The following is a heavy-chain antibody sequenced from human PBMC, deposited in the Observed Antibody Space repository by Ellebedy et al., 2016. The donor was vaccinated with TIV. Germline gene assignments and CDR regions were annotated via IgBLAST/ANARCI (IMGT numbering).Heavy chain of an antibody. V-gene: IGHV3-53*04. CDR2: IYSGGST. D-gene: IGHD5-12*01. CDR1: GFTVSSNY. CDR3: ARVDPSWITPDY. J-gene: IGHJ4*02. Sequence: GESLKISCAASGFTVSSNYMSWVRQAPGKGLEWVSVIYSGGSTYYADSVKGRFTISRHNSKNTLYLQMNSLRAEDTAVYYCARVDPSWITPDYWGQGTLVTVSS.